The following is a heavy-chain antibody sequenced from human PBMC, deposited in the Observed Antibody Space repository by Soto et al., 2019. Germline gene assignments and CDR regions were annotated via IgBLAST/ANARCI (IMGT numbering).Heavy chain of an antibody. Sequence: SVKVSCKASGGTFSSYAISWVRQAPGQGLEWMGGIIPIFGTANYAQKFQGRVTITADESTSTAYMELSSLRSEDTAVYYCARAVGYYDILTGYYPPYYYYGMDVWGQGTTVTVSS. CDR1: GGTFSSYA. CDR3: ARAVGYYDILTGYYPPYYYYGMDV. V-gene: IGHV1-69*13. D-gene: IGHD3-9*01. CDR2: IIPIFGTA. J-gene: IGHJ6*02.